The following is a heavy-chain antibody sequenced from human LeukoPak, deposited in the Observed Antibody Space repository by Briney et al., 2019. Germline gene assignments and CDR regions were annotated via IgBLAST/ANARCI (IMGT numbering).Heavy chain of an antibody. D-gene: IGHD6-19*01. Sequence: ASVKVSCKASGYTFISYGISWVRQAPGQGLEWMGWISVYNGNTNYAQKLQGRVTMTTDTSTSTAYVELRSLRSDDTAVYYCARRVGSSGWAYSFDIWGQGTMVTVSS. CDR2: ISVYNGNT. CDR3: ARRVGSSGWAYSFDI. J-gene: IGHJ3*02. V-gene: IGHV1-18*01. CDR1: GYTFISYG.